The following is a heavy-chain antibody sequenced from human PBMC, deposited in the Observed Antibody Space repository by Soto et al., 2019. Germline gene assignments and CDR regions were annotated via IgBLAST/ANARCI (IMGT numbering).Heavy chain of an antibody. V-gene: IGHV3-30-3*01. CDR2: ISYDGSNK. CDR3: ARDWNTVTTDNYFDY. J-gene: IGHJ4*02. D-gene: IGHD4-17*01. CDR1: GFTFSSYA. Sequence: QVQLVESGGGVVQPGRSLRLSCAASGFTFSSYAMHWVRQAPGKGLEWVAVISYDGSNKYYADSVKGRFTISRDNSKNTLYLQMNSLRAEDTAVYYCARDWNTVTTDNYFDYWGQGTLVTVSS.